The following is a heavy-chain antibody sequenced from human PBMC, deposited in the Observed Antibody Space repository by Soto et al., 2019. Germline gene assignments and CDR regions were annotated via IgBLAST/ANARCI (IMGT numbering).Heavy chain of an antibody. D-gene: IGHD3-10*02. V-gene: IGHV4-39*01. CDR1: GESIRSSPYY. J-gene: IGHJ6*02. Sequence: SETLSLTCTVSGESIRSSPYYWGWIRQEQGKGLEWIGSFYSGGNNNYNPSLKSRVAISLATSKTQFSLTLSSVTAADTAVYYCARHGRCNYVFKYLYYVLYFCAQGTTVTVSS. CDR2: FYSGGNN. CDR3: ARHGRCNYVFKYLYYVLYF.